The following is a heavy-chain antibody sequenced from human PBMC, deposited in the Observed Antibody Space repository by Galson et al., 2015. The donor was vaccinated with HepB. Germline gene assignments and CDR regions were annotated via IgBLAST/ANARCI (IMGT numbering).Heavy chain of an antibody. CDR3: ARGAEGWGIVGATPFDY. CDR2: IIPIFGTA. D-gene: IGHD1-26*01. Sequence: SVKVSCKASGGTFSSYAISWVRQAPGQGLEWMGGIIPIFGTANCAQKFQGRVTITADESTSTAYMELSSLRSEDTAVYYCARGAEGWGIVGATPFDYWGQGTLVTVSS. J-gene: IGHJ4*02. CDR1: GGTFSSYA. V-gene: IGHV1-69*13.